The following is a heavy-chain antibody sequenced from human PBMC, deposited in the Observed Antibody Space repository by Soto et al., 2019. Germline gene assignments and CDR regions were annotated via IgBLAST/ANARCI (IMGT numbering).Heavy chain of an antibody. Sequence: PSETLPLTCTVSGGPFSSGVCYGSWIRQEPGKGLEWIGYIYQNGDTSYNPSLKSRVTISADTSKTQFSLKLSSVTAADTAVYYCARGDSTVSSVFDYWGQGMLVTVSS. J-gene: IGHJ4*02. V-gene: IGHV4-31*03. CDR3: ARGDSTVSSVFDY. CDR2: IYQNGDT. CDR1: GGPFSSGVCY. D-gene: IGHD4-17*01.